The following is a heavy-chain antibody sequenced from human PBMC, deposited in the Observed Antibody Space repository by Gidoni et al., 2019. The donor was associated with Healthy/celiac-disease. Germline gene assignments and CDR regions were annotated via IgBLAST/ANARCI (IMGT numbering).Heavy chain of an antibody. D-gene: IGHD4-17*01. CDR3: ARDLLYGDYNALTRYYYYGMDV. CDR1: GFTFSSSS. Sequence: EVQLVESGGGLVKPGGSLRLSCSASGFTFSSSSMHWVRQAPGKGLEWVSSISSSSSYIYYADSVKGRFTISRDNAKNSLYLQMNSLRAEDTAVYYCARDLLYGDYNALTRYYYYGMDVWGQGTTVTVSS. CDR2: ISSSSSYI. J-gene: IGHJ6*02. V-gene: IGHV3-21*01.